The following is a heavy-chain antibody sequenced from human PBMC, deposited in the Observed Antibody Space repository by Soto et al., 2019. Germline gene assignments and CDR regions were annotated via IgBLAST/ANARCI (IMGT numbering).Heavy chain of an antibody. CDR1: GGSISRSTYY. CDR3: ARQVPAAIRLGWFDP. J-gene: IGHJ5*02. D-gene: IGHD2-2*02. Sequence: LSLTCTVSGGSISRSTYYWGWIRQPPGKGLEWIGSIYYSGSTYYRPSLKSRVTISVDTSKNQFSLKLSSVTAADTAVYYCARQVPAAIRLGWFDPWGQVPLVTVSS. CDR2: IYYSGST. V-gene: IGHV4-39*01.